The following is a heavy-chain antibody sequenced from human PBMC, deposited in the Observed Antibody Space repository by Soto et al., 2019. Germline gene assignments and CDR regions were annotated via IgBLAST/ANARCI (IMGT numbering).Heavy chain of an antibody. CDR3: AYGDYAR. CDR2: ISRSGGST. J-gene: IGHJ4*02. D-gene: IGHD4-17*01. V-gene: IGHV3-23*01. Sequence: GXSLRFSCAASGFTFSSYAIHWVAQAPGMGRVRQTQGKGLEWVSAISRSGGSTYYADSVKGRFTISRDNSKNTLYMQMNSLRAEDTAVYYCAYGDYARWGKGTLVTVSS. CDR1: GFTFSSYA.